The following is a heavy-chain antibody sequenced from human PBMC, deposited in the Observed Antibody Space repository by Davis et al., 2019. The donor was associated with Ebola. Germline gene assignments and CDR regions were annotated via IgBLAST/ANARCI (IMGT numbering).Heavy chain of an antibody. Sequence: PGGSLRLSCTVSGGSISSHYWSWIRQPPGKGLEWIGSIYYTGSAYYNSSLNSRVTISVDTSKNQFSLKLSSVTAADTAMYYCAERGGSVWGQGTLVTVSS. V-gene: IGHV4-59*11. CDR1: GGSISSHY. J-gene: IGHJ4*02. CDR2: IYYTGSA. CDR3: AERGGSV. D-gene: IGHD3-16*01.